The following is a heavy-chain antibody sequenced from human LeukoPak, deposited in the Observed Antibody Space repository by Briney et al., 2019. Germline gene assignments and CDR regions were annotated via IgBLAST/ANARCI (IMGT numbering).Heavy chain of an antibody. V-gene: IGHV1-3*01. CDR1: GYTFTSYA. CDR3: ARVLAYCSSTSCHDY. CDR2: INAGNGNT. D-gene: IGHD2-2*01. J-gene: IGHJ4*02. Sequence: GASVKVSCKASGYTFTSYAMHWVRQAPGQRLEWMGWINAGNGNTKYSQKFQGRVTITRDTSASTAYMELRSLRSDDTAVYYCARVLAYCSSTSCHDYWGQGTLVTVYS.